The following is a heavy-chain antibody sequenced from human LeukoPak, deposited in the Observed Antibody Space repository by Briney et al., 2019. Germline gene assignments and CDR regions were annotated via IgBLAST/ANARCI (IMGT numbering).Heavy chain of an antibody. V-gene: IGHV3-30*18. CDR3: AKEDPGQLWFRYYYYYYGMDV. CDR1: GFTFSSYG. CDR2: ISYDGSNK. J-gene: IGHJ6*02. D-gene: IGHD5-18*01. Sequence: GGSLRLSCAASGFTFSSYGMHWVRQAPGKGLEWVAVISYDGSNKYYADSVKGRFTISRDNSKNTLYLQMNSLRAEDTAVYYCAKEDPGQLWFRYYYYYYGMDVWGQGTTVTVSS.